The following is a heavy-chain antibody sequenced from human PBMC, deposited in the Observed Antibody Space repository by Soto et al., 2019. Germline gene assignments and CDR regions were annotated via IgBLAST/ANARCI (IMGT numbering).Heavy chain of an antibody. CDR1: AGSLSNY. D-gene: IGHD6-19*01. CDR3: ARGGRGSGLYFLYYFDL. V-gene: IGHV4-59*01. CDR2: IYHTGST. Sequence: SETLSLTCSVSAGSLSNYWTWIRQSPGMGLEWIGEIYHTGSTKYNPSLKSRVAISVDMSKNQFSLTLSSVTPADTAVYYCARGGRGSGLYFLYYFDLWGQGTLVTVSS. J-gene: IGHJ4*02.